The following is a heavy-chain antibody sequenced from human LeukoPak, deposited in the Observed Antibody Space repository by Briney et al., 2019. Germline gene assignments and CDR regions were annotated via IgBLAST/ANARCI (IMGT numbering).Heavy chain of an antibody. V-gene: IGHV3-33*01. J-gene: IGHJ4*02. CDR1: GFTFNNYG. CDR2: IWYDGSNK. CDR3: ASASAGPFPLDY. D-gene: IGHD6-13*01. Sequence: GGSLRLSCAASGFTFNNYGMHWVRQAPGKGLEWVAVIWYDGSNKYYADSVKGRFTISRDNSKNTLSLQMNSLRAEDTGVYYCASASAGPFPLDYWGQGTLVTVSS.